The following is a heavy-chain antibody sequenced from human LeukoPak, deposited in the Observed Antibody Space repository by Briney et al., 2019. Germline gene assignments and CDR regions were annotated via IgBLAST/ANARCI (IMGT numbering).Heavy chain of an antibody. CDR3: AKDGAVTTRYYYYNGMDV. J-gene: IGHJ6*02. Sequence: TGGSLRLSCVASGSTFSTYGMHWVRQAPGRGLEWVALISYDESNKLYADSVKGRFTISRDNSKNTLYLQMNSLRAEDTAVYYCAKDGAVTTRYYYYNGMDVWGQGTTVTVSS. CDR2: ISYDESNK. V-gene: IGHV3-30*18. D-gene: IGHD4-11*01. CDR1: GSTFSTYG.